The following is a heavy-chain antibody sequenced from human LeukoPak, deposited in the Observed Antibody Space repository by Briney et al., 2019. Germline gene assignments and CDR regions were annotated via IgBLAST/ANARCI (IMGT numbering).Heavy chain of an antibody. CDR1: GGSISSYY. D-gene: IGHD4-17*01. J-gene: IGHJ6*02. CDR3: ARWLVTKGMDV. Sequence: PSETLSLTCTVSGGSISSYYWSWTRQPPGKGLEWIGYIYYSGSTNYNPSLKSRVTISVDTSKNQFSLKLSSVTAADTAVYYCARWLVTKGMDVWGHGTTVTVSS. V-gene: IGHV4-59*08. CDR2: IYYSGST.